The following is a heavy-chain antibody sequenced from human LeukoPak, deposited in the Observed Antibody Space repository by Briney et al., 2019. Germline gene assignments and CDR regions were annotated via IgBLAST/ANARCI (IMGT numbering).Heavy chain of an antibody. D-gene: IGHD3-22*01. Sequence: GGSLRLSCAASGFTFSDYGMHWVRQAPGKGLEWVSFIRYDESESYYADSVKGRFTISRDNSKNTLYLQMNSLRAEDTAVYYCAKHYYDSSGYPYWGQGTLVTVSS. CDR2: IRYDESES. CDR1: GFTFSDYG. J-gene: IGHJ4*02. V-gene: IGHV3-30*02. CDR3: AKHYYDSSGYPY.